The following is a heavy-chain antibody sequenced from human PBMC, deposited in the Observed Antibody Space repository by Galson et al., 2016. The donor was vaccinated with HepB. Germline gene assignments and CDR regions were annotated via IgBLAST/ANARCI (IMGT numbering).Heavy chain of an antibody. D-gene: IGHD3-3*01. CDR1: GYTFTNFG. V-gene: IGHV1-18*01. Sequence: SVKVSCKASGYTFTNFGISWVRQAPGQGLEWMGWTSAHNGNLNYAEKFQGRVTMTTDTFTSTAYMELRSLRSDDTAVYYCVRNRVSSYYDFWSGFDWLDPWGQGTLVTVSS. J-gene: IGHJ5*02. CDR3: VRNRVSSYYDFWSGFDWLDP. CDR2: TSAHNGNL.